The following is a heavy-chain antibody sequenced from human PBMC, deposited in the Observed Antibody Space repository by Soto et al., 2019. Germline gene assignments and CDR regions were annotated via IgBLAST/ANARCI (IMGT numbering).Heavy chain of an antibody. Sequence: VQVVESGGGLVKPGGSLRLSCAASGFTFNNAWMSWVRQAPGKGLEWVGLIKSKTDGGTTDYAAPVKGRFIISRDESKNTLYLQMNSLKTADTDVYYCTTSGYYDILTGYYKYYYFYMDVWGRGTTVTVSS. D-gene: IGHD3-9*01. CDR1: GFTFNNAW. CDR2: IKSKTDGGTT. V-gene: IGHV3-15*01. J-gene: IGHJ6*03. CDR3: TTSGYYDILTGYYKYYYFYMDV.